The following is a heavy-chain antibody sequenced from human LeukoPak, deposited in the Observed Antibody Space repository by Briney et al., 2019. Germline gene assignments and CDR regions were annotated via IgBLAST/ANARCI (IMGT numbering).Heavy chain of an antibody. D-gene: IGHD3-22*01. CDR2: INHSGST. Sequence: SETLSLTCAVYGGSFSGCYWSWIRQPPGKGLEWIGEINHSGSTNYNPSLKSRVTISVDTSKNQFSLKLSSVTAADTAVYYCARARKKGYYYDSSGYYYDYWGQGTLVTVSS. CDR1: GGSFSGCY. J-gene: IGHJ4*02. CDR3: ARARKKGYYYDSSGYYYDY. V-gene: IGHV4-34*01.